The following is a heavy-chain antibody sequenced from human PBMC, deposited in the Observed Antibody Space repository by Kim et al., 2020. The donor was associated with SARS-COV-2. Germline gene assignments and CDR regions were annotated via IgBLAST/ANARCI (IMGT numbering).Heavy chain of an antibody. CDR3: ARRELYSAAWLRADF. D-gene: IGHD1-26*01. Sequence: GESLKISCQASGYSFTDYWIGWVRQMPGRGLEWMAIIYPRDSETRHSPPFQGRVSISADKSLTTAYLERVHLKPSDTAIFYCARRELYSAAWLRADFWG. J-gene: IGHJ5*01. CDR2: IYPRDSET. CDR1: GYSFTDYW. V-gene: IGHV5-51*01.